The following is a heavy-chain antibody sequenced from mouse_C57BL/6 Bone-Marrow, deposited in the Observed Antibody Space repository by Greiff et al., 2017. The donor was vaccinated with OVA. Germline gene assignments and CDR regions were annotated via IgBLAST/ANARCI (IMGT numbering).Heavy chain of an antibody. J-gene: IGHJ3*01. CDR3: TIIDYGSSWFAY. V-gene: IGHV1-15*01. Sequence: VKLQESGAELVRPGASVTLSCKASGYTFTDYEMHWVKQTPVHGLEWIGAIDPETGGTAYNQKFKGKAILTADKSSSTAYMELRSLTSEDSAVYYCTIIDYGSSWFAYWGQGTLVTVSA. CDR2: IDPETGGT. CDR1: GYTFTDYE. D-gene: IGHD1-1*01.